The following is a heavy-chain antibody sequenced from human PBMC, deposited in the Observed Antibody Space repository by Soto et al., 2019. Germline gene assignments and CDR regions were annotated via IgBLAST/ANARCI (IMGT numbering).Heavy chain of an antibody. CDR3: AKAYFVWSSEQPYYFDY. D-gene: IGHD3-16*01. CDR2: ISGSGGRS. Sequence: EVQLLDSGGGLVQPGASLRLSCAASGLTFSNYAMTWVRQGPGKGLEWVSGISGSGGRSYYADSVKGRFTISRDNSKSTLYLQMNSLSAEDTAVYYCAKAYFVWSSEQPYYFDYWGQGTLVTVSS. CDR1: GLTFSNYA. J-gene: IGHJ4*02. V-gene: IGHV3-23*01.